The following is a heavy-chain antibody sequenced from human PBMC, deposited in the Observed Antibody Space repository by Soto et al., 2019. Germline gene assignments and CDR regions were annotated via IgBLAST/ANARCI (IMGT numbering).Heavy chain of an antibody. Sequence: VASVKVSCKASGYTFTSYAMHWVRQAPGQRLEWMGWINAGNGNTKYSQKFQGRVTITRDTSASTAYMELSSLRSQDAAVYYCARWAPDAFHIWGQGTLVTVSS. CDR3: ARWAPDAFHI. CDR2: INAGNGNT. CDR1: GYTFTSYA. J-gene: IGHJ3*02. V-gene: IGHV1-3*01.